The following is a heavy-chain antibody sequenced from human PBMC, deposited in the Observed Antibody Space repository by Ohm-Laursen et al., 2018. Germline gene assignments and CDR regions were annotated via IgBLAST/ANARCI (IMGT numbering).Heavy chain of an antibody. D-gene: IGHD1-26*01. CDR3: ARDGGGRHGMDV. Sequence: SETLSLTCTVSGGSISSYYWSWIRQPPGKGLEWIGYIYDSGTTNYNPSLKSRVTISVDTSKNQLSLKLTSVTAADTAVYYCARDGGGRHGMDVWGQGTTVTVSS. CDR2: IYDSGTT. J-gene: IGHJ6*02. CDR1: GGSISSYY. V-gene: IGHV4-59*01.